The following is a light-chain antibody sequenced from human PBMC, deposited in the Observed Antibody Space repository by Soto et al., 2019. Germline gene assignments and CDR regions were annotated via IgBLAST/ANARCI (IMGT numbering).Light chain of an antibody. Sequence: IQITQSPSSLSASVRDSVTITCQASQGIRNDLGWYQQKXGKAPKXXSYAASSLQSGVPSRFRGSGSGTEFTLTISSLKPEDFATYYCLQHNSYPLTFGGGTKVDIK. V-gene: IGKV1-17*01. CDR1: QGIRND. J-gene: IGKJ4*01. CDR2: AAS. CDR3: LQHNSYPLT.